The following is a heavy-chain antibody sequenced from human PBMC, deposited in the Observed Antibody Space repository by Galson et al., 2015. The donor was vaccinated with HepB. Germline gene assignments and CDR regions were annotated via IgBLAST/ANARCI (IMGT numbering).Heavy chain of an antibody. J-gene: IGHJ6*02. Sequence: SLRLSCAASEFTFNKYVMTWVRQAPGKGLEWVPGVSGSGGITREAGSVKGRFPISRDNSKNTLYLQMNNLTVEGTAVYYCAKGRDGSGSYRVFYGLDVWGQGTTVTVSS. V-gene: IGHV3-23*01. D-gene: IGHD3-10*01. CDR1: EFTFNKYV. CDR3: AKGRDGSGSYRVFYGLDV. CDR2: VSGSGGIT.